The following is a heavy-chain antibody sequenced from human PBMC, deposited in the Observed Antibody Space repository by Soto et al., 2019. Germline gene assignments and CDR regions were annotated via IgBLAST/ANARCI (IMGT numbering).Heavy chain of an antibody. J-gene: IGHJ4*02. Sequence: SQTLSLTCAISGDSVSSNSAAWNWIRQSPSRGLEWLGRTYYRSKWYNDYAVSVKSRIAINPDTSKNQFSLQLNSVTPEDTAVYYCARAYNHLQWLGPSGDFDYWGQGTLVTVSS. CDR3: ARAYNHLQWLGPSGDFDY. CDR1: GDSVSSNSAA. CDR2: TYYRSKWYN. V-gene: IGHV6-1*01. D-gene: IGHD6-19*01.